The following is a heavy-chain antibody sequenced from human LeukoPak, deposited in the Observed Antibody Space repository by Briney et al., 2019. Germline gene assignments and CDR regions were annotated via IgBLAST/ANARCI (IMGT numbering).Heavy chain of an antibody. V-gene: IGHV1-46*01. CDR2: INPSGGGA. CDR1: RYTFTSNY. Sequence: ASVKVSCQASRYTFTSNYFHWVRQAPGKGRAGVGIINPSGGGATYAQKFQGRVTMTRDTSTSTVYMELSSLRSEDTAVYYCARAPYYYYYMDVWGKGTTVTVSS. D-gene: IGHD3-16*01. J-gene: IGHJ6*03. CDR3: ARAPYYYYYMDV.